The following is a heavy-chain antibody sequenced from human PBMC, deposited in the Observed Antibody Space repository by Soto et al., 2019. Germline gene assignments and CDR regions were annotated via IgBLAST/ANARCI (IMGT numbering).Heavy chain of an antibody. V-gene: IGHV3-64*01. Sequence: EVQMVESGGGLVQPGGSLRLSCAASGFIFSAYTMHWVRQAPGKGLEYVSAIRTNGGSTYYANPVKGRFTISRDNSKNTLYLQMGSLRAEDMAIYYCARGDAYVPFDYWGQGTVVTVSS. CDR3: ARGDAYVPFDY. J-gene: IGHJ4*02. CDR1: GFIFSAYT. CDR2: IRTNGGST. D-gene: IGHD2-2*01.